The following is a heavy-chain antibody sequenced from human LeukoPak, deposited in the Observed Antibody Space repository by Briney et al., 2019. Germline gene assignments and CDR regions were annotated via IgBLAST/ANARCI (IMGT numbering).Heavy chain of an antibody. CDR2: ISSSGSTR. CDR3: ARDEPLVTTIAAADLDY. V-gene: IGHV3-48*04. CDR1: GFTFSSYA. D-gene: IGHD6-13*01. J-gene: IGHJ4*02. Sequence: PGGSLRLSCAASGFTFSSYAMSWVRQAPGKGLDWVSYISSSGSTRHYADSVKGRFTISRDNAKNSLYLQMNSLRAKDTAVYYCARDEPLVTTIAAADLDYWGQGTLVTVSS.